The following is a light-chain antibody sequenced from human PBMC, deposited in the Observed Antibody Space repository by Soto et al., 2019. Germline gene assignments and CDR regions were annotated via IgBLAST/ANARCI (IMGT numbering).Light chain of an antibody. Sequence: QSVLTQPASVSGSPGQSITISCTGTSSDVGGYNYVSWYQQHTGKAPKLMIYEVSNRPSGVSNRFSGSKSGNTASLTISGLQAEDEADYYCSSYTSSSTPNWVFGGGTQLTVL. CDR2: EVS. V-gene: IGLV2-14*01. CDR3: SSYTSSSTPNWV. CDR1: SSDVGGYNY. J-gene: IGLJ3*02.